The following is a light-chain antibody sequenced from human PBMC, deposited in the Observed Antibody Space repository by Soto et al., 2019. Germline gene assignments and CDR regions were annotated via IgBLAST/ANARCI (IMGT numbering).Light chain of an antibody. Sequence: EIELTQSPGTLSLSPGERATLSCRATRSVSSNYLAWYQQKPGQAPRLLIYGTSSRATGIPDRFSGSGSGTDFTLTISSLEPEDFAVYYCQQRNYWQVTFGQGTRLEIK. J-gene: IGKJ5*01. CDR2: GTS. CDR1: RSVSSNY. CDR3: QQRNYWQVT. V-gene: IGKV3D-20*02.